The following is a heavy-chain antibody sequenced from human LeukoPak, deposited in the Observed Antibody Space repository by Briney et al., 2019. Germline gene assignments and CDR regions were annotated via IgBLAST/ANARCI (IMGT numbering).Heavy chain of an antibody. CDR1: GFTFSDYY. J-gene: IGHJ3*02. CDR3: AGGHWGLDI. Sequence: GGSLRLSCAASGFTFSDYYMTWIRHTPGKGLQWVSYISTSDTIYYADSVKGRFTISRDNTQNSVYPQMNSLRAEDTALYYCAGGHWGLDIWGQGTMVTVSS. CDR2: ISTSDTI. V-gene: IGHV3-11*04. D-gene: IGHD7-27*01.